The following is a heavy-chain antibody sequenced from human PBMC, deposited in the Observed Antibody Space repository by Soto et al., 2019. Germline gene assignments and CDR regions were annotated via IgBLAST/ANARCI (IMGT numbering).Heavy chain of an antibody. CDR3: VRDGTKTLRDWFDP. D-gene: IGHD1-1*01. J-gene: IGHJ5*02. CDR2: IYATGTT. V-gene: IGHV4-4*07. CDR1: GASISGFY. Sequence: SETLSLTCTVSGASISGFYWSWIRKSAGKGLEWIGRIYATGTTDYNPSHKSRVMMSVDTSKEQFSLKLRSVTAADTAVYYCVRDGTKTLRDWFDPWGQGISVTVSS.